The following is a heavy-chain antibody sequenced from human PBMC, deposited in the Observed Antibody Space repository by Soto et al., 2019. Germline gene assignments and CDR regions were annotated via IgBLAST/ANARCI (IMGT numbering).Heavy chain of an antibody. J-gene: IGHJ4*02. CDR3: ARQITVTTGNFDY. D-gene: IGHD4-17*01. Sequence: GESLKISCKGSGYRFTTYWIGCVRQMPGKGLEWMGIIYPADSDTTYSPSFQGQVTISADKSISTAYLQWSSLKASDTAMYYCARQITVTTGNFDYWGQGTPVTVSS. CDR2: IYPADSDT. CDR1: GYRFTTYW. V-gene: IGHV5-51*01.